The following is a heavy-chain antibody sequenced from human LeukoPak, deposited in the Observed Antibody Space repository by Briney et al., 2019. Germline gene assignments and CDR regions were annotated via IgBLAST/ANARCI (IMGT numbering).Heavy chain of an antibody. CDR2: IRYDGSNQ. Sequence: GGSLRLSCAASGFTFSRYGMHLVRQTPGKGLEWVSFIRYDGSNQYYADSVKGRFTISRDNSKNTLYLQMNSLKPEDTAVYFCARGYGESHFDYWGQGTLVTVSS. V-gene: IGHV3-30*02. J-gene: IGHJ4*02. D-gene: IGHD5-18*01. CDR3: ARGYGESHFDY. CDR1: GFTFSRYG.